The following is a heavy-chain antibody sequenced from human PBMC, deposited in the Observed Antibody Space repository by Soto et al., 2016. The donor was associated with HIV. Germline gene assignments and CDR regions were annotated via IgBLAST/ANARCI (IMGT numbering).Heavy chain of an antibody. CDR2: IRSKSNNYAT. D-gene: IGHD1-26*01. V-gene: IGHV3-73*01. CDR3: TRQPTVNDYYYYDMDV. CDR1: GFTFSDSA. J-gene: IGHJ6*02. Sequence: EVPLVESGGGLVQPGGSLRLSCADSGFTFSDSAVHWVRQASGKGLEWVGRIRSKSNNYATAYAASVKGRFTVSRDDSKNTAYLHMNSLKTEDTAVYYCTRQPTVNDYYYYDMDVWGQGTTVTVSS.